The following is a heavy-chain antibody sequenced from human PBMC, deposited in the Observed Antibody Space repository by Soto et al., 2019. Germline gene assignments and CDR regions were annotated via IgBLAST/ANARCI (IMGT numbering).Heavy chain of an antibody. CDR1: GFTFSSYA. CDR2: ISGSGGRT. V-gene: IGHV3-23*01. J-gene: IGHJ6*03. CDR3: AKAEYYYSSSAPETDYYYYMDV. Sequence: GGSLRLSCAASGFTFSSYAMSWVRQAPGKGLEWVSGISGSGGRTYYADSVKGRFTISRDNSKNTLYLQMNSLRAEDTAVYYCAKAEYYYSSSAPETDYYYYMDVWGKGTTVTVSS. D-gene: IGHD6-13*01.